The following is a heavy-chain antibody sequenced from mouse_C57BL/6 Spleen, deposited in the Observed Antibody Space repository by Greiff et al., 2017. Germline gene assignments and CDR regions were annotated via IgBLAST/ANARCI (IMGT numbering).Heavy chain of an antibody. CDR1: GYTFTSYW. J-gene: IGHJ3*01. Sequence: VQLQQPGAELVMPGASVKLSCKASGYTFTSYWMHWVKQRPGQGLEWIGEIDPSDSYTNYNQKFKGKSTLTVDKSSSTAYMQVSSLTSEDSAVYYCARGYYGSSAWFAYWGQGTLVTVSA. CDR3: ARGYYGSSAWFAY. CDR2: IDPSDSYT. D-gene: IGHD1-1*01. V-gene: IGHV1-69*01.